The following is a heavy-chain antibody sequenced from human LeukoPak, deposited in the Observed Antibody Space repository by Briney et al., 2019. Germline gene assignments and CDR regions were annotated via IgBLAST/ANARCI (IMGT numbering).Heavy chain of an antibody. CDR2: INHSGST. CDR3: ARGNGYDSSGYYFAPLPFEC. D-gene: IGHD3-22*01. V-gene: IGHV4-34*01. J-gene: IGHJ4*02. Sequence: SETLSLTCAVYGGSFSGYYWSWIRQPPGKGLEWIGEINHSGSTNYNPSLKSRVTISVDTSKNQFSLKLSSVTAADTAVYYCARGNGYDSSGYYFAPLPFECWGQGTLVTVSS. CDR1: GGSFSGYY.